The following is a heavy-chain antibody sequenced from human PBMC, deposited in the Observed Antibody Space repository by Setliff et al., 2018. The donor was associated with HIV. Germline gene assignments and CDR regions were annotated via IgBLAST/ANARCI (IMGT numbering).Heavy chain of an antibody. V-gene: IGHV4-61*08. Sequence: PSETLSLTCTVSGGSISSGGYYWSWIRQHPGKGLAWIEYIYYTGSINYNPSLKSRVTISVDTSKNQFSLKLSSVTAADTAVYYCASDYSSRHDAFDLWGQGTVVTVSS. CDR1: GGSISSGGYY. J-gene: IGHJ3*01. CDR2: IYYTGSI. CDR3: ASDYSSRHDAFDL. D-gene: IGHD6-13*01.